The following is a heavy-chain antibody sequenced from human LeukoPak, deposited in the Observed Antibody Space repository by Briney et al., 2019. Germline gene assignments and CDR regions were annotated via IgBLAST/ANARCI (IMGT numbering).Heavy chain of an antibody. J-gene: IGHJ5*02. V-gene: IGHV3-11*04. Sequence: GGSLRLSCAASGFTFSDYYMSWIRQAPGKGLEWVSYISSSGSTIYYADSVKGRFTISRDNAKNSLYLQMNSLRAEDTAVYYCARSPTIPYSSSWYTLGWFDPWGQGTLVTVSS. CDR1: GFTFSDYY. D-gene: IGHD6-13*01. CDR2: ISSSGSTI. CDR3: ARSPTIPYSSSWYTLGWFDP.